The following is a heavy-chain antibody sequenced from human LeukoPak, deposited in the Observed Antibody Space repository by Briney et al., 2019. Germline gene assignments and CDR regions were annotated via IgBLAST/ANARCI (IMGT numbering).Heavy chain of an antibody. V-gene: IGHV1-69*04. J-gene: IGHJ6*02. CDR1: GGTFTKNA. CDR3: ARVQAVGVPVAIDAYYDYGMDV. D-gene: IGHD2-2*02. Sequence: GASVKVSCKASGGTFTKNAMTWVRQAPGQGLEWMGRNIPIVGIEQYAQKFQGRLTITADKSSSTAYMELSSLRSEDTAVYYCARVQAVGVPVAIDAYYDYGMDVWGQGTTVTVSS. CDR2: NIPIVGIE.